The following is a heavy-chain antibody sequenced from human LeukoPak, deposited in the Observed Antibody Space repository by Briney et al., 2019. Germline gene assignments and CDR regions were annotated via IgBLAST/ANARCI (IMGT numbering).Heavy chain of an antibody. Sequence: EASVKVSCKVSGYTLTELSMHWVRQAPGKGLEWMGGFDPEDGETIYAQKFQGRVTMTEDTSTDTAYMELSSLRSEDTAVYYCAMEFRDGYNSAFDYWGQGTLVTVSS. CDR1: GYTLTELS. CDR3: AMEFRDGYNSAFDY. CDR2: FDPEDGET. D-gene: IGHD5-24*01. J-gene: IGHJ4*02. V-gene: IGHV1-24*01.